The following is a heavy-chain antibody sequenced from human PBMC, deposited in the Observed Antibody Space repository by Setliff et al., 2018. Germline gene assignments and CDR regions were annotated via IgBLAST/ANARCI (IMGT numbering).Heavy chain of an antibody. D-gene: IGHD3-3*01. CDR3: ARMSRYSEFWSGYAEDYYSSYIDV. V-gene: IGHV4-61*05. CDR1: GDSLTRSSSW. Sequence: KPSETLFLTCSVFGDSLTRSSSWWGWIRQPAGKGLEWIGNIYSSGTTKYNPSLKSRVTISVDTSKRQFSLNLLSVTAADTAVYYCARMSRYSEFWSGYAEDYYSSYIDVWGTGATVTVSS. CDR2: IYSSGTT. J-gene: IGHJ6*03.